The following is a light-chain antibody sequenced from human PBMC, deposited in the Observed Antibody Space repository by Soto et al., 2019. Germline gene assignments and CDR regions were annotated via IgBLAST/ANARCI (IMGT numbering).Light chain of an antibody. CDR1: QTISND. Sequence: EVVMTQSPATVSGSPGEGVTLSCRASQTISNDLAWYQQKPGQAPRLLIYGASTRATGVPARFSGGWSGTEFTLTISSLQSEDFAFYYGQQNSKWPAVTVGGGPKVEVK. V-gene: IGKV3-15*01. CDR2: GAS. CDR3: QQNSKWPAVT. J-gene: IGKJ4*01.